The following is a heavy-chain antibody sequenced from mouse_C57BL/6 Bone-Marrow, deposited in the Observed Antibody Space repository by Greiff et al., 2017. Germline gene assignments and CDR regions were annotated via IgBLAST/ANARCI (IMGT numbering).Heavy chain of an antibody. D-gene: IGHD1-1*01. CDR3: SRKARYYGSSYVDY. V-gene: IGHV1-64*01. CDR1: GYTFTSYW. Sequence: QVQLQQPGAELVKPGASVKLSCKASGYTFTSYWMHWVKPRPGQGLEWIGMIHPNSGSTNYNEKFKSKATLTVDKSSSTAYMQLSSLTSEDSADYYCSRKARYYGSSYVDYWGQGTTLTVSA. CDR2: IHPNSGST. J-gene: IGHJ2*01.